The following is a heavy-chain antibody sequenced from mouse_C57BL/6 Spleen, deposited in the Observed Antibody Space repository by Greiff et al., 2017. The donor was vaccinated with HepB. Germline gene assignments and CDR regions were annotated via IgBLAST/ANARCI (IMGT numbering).Heavy chain of an antibody. CDR3: ARYGYPFYAMDY. D-gene: IGHD1-2*01. Sequence: QVQLQQSGTELVKPGASVKLSCKASGYTFTSYWMHWVKQRPGQGLEWIGNINPSNGGTNYNEKFKSKATLTVDKSSSTAYMQLSSLTSEDSAVYYCARYGYPFYAMDYWGQGTSVTVSS. CDR2: INPSNGGT. CDR1: GYTFTSYW. J-gene: IGHJ4*01. V-gene: IGHV1-53*01.